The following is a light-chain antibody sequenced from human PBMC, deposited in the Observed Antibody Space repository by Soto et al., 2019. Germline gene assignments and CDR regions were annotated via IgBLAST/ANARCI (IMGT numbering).Light chain of an antibody. CDR3: QQTYRTPWT. V-gene: IGKV1-39*01. Sequence: DIHMTQSPSSLSASVGDRVTITCRASQSISSHLNWYQQKPGKVTKLLIYAASSLHSGVPSRFSGSGSGTDFTLTISSLQPEDFATFYSQQTYRTPWTFGQADKVES. CDR1: QSISSH. CDR2: AAS. J-gene: IGKJ1*01.